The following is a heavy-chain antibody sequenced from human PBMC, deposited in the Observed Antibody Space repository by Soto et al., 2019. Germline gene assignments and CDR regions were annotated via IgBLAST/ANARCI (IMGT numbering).Heavy chain of an antibody. CDR2: IYYSGST. V-gene: IGHV4-61*01. Sequence: PSETLSLTCTVSGGSVSSGSYYWSWIRQPPGKGLEWIGYIYYSGSTNYNPSLKSRVTISVDTSKNQFSLKLSSVTAADMAVYYCARESVGEPDNWFDPWGQGTLVTVSS. CDR3: ARESVGEPDNWFDP. CDR1: GGSVSSGSYY. J-gene: IGHJ5*02. D-gene: IGHD3-3*01.